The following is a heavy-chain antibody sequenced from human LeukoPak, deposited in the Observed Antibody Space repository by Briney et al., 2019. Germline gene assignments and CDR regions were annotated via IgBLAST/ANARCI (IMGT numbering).Heavy chain of an antibody. V-gene: IGHV1-69*06. CDR2: IIHIFGTA. Sequence: ASVKVSCKASRGTFSSYAISWVRQAPGQGLEWMGGIIHIFGTANYAQKFQGRVTITADKSTSTAYMELSSLRSEDTAVYYCARSLGPHYYDSSGYLWNYWGQGTLVTVSS. CDR3: ARSLGPHYYDSSGYLWNY. CDR1: RGTFSSYA. J-gene: IGHJ4*02. D-gene: IGHD3-22*01.